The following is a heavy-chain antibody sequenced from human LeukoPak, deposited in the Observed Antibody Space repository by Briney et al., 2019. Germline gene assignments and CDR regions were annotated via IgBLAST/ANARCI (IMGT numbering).Heavy chain of an antibody. CDR1: GFTFSSYS. J-gene: IGHJ4*02. CDR2: ISSSSSYI. Sequence: GGSLRLSCAASGFTFSSYSMNWVRQAPGKGLEWVSSISSSSSYIYYADSVKGRFTISRDNAKNSLYLQMNSLRAEDTAVYYCSRARMGDGYNYVWGQGTLVTVSS. V-gene: IGHV3-21*04. D-gene: IGHD5-18*01. CDR3: SRARMGDGYNYV.